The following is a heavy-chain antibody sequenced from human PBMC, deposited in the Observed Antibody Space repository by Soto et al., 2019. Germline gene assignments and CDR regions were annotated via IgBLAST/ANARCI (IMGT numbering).Heavy chain of an antibody. CDR2: IYHSGST. J-gene: IGHJ5*02. V-gene: IGHV4-4*02. Sequence: SETLSLTCAVSGGSISISNWWIWVREPPGKGLEWIGEIYHSGSTNYNPSLKSRVTISVDKSKNQFSLKLSSVTAADTAVYYCARAGTVNDFWSGYGSALGPWGQGPVVTV. CDR1: GGSISISNW. D-gene: IGHD3-3*01. CDR3: ARAGTVNDFWSGYGSALGP.